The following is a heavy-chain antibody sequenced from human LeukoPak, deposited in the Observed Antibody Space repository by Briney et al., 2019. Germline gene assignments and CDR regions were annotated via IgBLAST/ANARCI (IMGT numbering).Heavy chain of an antibody. CDR1: GYTFTGYY. V-gene: IGHV1-2*02. CDR2: INPNSGGT. Sequence: RASVKVSCKASGYTFTGYYMHWVRQAPGQGLEWMGWINPNSGGTNYAQKFQGRVTMTRDTSITTVYMEISRLTSDDTALFYCAVAPGDYWGQGTLVTVSS. J-gene: IGHJ4*02. CDR3: AVAPGDY. D-gene: IGHD2-21*01.